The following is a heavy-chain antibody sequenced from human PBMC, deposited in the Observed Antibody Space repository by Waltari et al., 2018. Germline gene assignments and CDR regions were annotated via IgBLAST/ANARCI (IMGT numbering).Heavy chain of an antibody. V-gene: IGHV4-34*01. CDR1: GGSFSGYY. CDR3: ARGPVATITEVVIASPFDY. CDR2: INHSGST. J-gene: IGHJ4*02. D-gene: IGHD2-21*01. Sequence: QVQLQQWGAGLLKPSETLSLTCAVYGGSFSGYYWSWIRQAPGKGLEWIGEINHSGSTNYNPSLKSRVTISVDTSKNQFSLKLSSVTAADTAVYYCARGPVATITEVVIASPFDYWGQGTLVTVSS.